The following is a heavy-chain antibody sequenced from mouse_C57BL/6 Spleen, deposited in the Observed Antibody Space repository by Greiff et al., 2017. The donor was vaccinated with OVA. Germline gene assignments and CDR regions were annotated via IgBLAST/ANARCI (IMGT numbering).Heavy chain of an antibody. CDR2: IYPSDSET. CDR3: ARLGTCYAMDY. D-gene: IGHD4-1*01. J-gene: IGHJ4*01. Sequence: QVQLQQPGAELVRPGSSVKLSCKASGYTFTSYWMDWVKQRPGQGLEWIGNIYPSDSETHYNQKFKDKATLTVDKSSSTAYMQLSSLTSEDSAVYYCARLGTCYAMDYWGQGTSVTVSS. CDR1: GYTFTSYW. V-gene: IGHV1-61*01.